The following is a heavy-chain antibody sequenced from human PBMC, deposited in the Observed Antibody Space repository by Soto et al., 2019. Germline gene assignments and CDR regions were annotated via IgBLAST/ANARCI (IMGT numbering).Heavy chain of an antibody. CDR3: ARVWGLDYIDS. CDR1: GASISSSY. J-gene: IGHJ4*02. V-gene: IGHV4-59*01. Sequence: KPSETLSLTCTVSGASISSSYWSWIRRPPGKGLEWIGYIYHSGITKYNPSLKSRVTISVDTSKNQFSVKLSSVTAADTAVYYCARVWGLDYIDSWGQGTRVTVSS. CDR2: IYHSGIT. D-gene: IGHD7-27*01.